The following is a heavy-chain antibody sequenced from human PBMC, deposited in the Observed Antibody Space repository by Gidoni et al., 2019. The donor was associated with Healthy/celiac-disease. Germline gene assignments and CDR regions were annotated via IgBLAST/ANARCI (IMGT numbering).Heavy chain of an antibody. CDR2: IYYSGST. V-gene: IGHV4-59*08. Sequence: QVQLQESGPGLVKPSETLSLTCTVSGGSISSYYWSWIRQPPGKGLEWIGYIYYSGSTNYNPSLKSRVTISVDTSKNQFSLKLSSVTAADTAVYYCARGFEWELHYWFDYWGQGTLVTVSS. CDR1: GGSISSYY. D-gene: IGHD1-26*01. CDR3: ARGFEWELHYWFDY. J-gene: IGHJ4*02.